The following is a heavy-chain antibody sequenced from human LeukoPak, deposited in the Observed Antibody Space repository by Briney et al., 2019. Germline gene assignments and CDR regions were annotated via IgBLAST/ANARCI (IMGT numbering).Heavy chain of an antibody. D-gene: IGHD2-2*01. Sequence: ASVKVSCKASGHTFTGYYMHWVRQAPGQGLEWMGWINANSGDTNYAQKFQGRVTMTRDTSISTAYMELSRLRSDDTAVYYCARGGYQSLVYWGQGTLVTVSS. CDR1: GHTFTGYY. CDR2: INANSGDT. J-gene: IGHJ4*02. V-gene: IGHV1-2*02. CDR3: ARGGYQSLVY.